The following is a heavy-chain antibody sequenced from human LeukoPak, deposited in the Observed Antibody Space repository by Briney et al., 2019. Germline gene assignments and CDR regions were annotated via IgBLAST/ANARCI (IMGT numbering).Heavy chain of an antibody. CDR3: ARLSGSTQAAATLGY. CDR1: GYSFTSYW. Sequence: GESLKISCKGSGYSFTSYWIGWVRQMPGKGLEWMGIIYPGGSDTRYSPSFQGQVTISADKSISTAYLQWSSLKASDTAMYYCARLSGSTQAAATLGYWGQGTLVTVSS. D-gene: IGHD6-13*01. J-gene: IGHJ4*02. CDR2: IYPGGSDT. V-gene: IGHV5-51*01.